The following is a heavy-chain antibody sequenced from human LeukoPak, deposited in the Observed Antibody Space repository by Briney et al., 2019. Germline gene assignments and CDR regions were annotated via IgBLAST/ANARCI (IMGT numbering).Heavy chain of an antibody. CDR1: GFTFTNHV. Sequence: GGSLRLSCAASGFTFTNHVITWVRQARGKGLGWVSGISVSGAGTFYAESVKGRFTISRDNSKTTLSLQMNSLSAEDTAIYYCAKVDPASVTGGIFYYYYYMDVWGKGTTVTVSS. D-gene: IGHD2-21*02. V-gene: IGHV3-23*01. CDR2: ISVSGAGT. J-gene: IGHJ6*03. CDR3: AKVDPASVTGGIFYYYYYMDV.